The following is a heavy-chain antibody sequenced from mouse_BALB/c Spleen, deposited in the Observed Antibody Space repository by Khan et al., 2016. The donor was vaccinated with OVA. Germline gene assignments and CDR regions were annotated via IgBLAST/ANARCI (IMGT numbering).Heavy chain of an antibody. J-gene: IGHJ1*01. Sequence: VQLKESGPDLVKPSQSLSLTCTVTGYSITSGYSWHWIRQFPGNKLEWMGYIYYSGKTNYNPSLKSRISITRDTSKNQFFLQLNSVTTEDTATYYGARSGTTVVAYWYFDVWGAGTTVTVSS. CDR1: GYSITSGYS. D-gene: IGHD1-1*01. V-gene: IGHV3-1*02. CDR2: IYYSGKT. CDR3: ARSGTTVVAYWYFDV.